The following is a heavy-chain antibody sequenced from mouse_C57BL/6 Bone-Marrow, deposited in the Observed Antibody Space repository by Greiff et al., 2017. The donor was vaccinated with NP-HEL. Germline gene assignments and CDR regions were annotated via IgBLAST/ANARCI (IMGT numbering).Heavy chain of an antibody. CDR3: ALSAYYFDY. D-gene: IGHD3-1*01. CDR2: IYPGDGDT. V-gene: IGHV1-82*01. CDR1: GYAFSSSW. J-gene: IGHJ2*01. Sequence: VQLQQSGPELVKPGASVKISCKASGYAFSSSWMNWVKQRPGKGLEWIGRIYPGDGDTNYNGKFKGKATLTADKSSSTAYMQLSSLTSEDSAVYFCALSAYYFDYWGQGTTLTVSS.